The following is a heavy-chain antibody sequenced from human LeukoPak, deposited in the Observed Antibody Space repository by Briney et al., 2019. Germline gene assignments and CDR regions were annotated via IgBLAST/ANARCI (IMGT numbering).Heavy chain of an antibody. CDR1: GFTFSSYA. CDR2: ISGRGGGT. V-gene: IGHV3-23*01. J-gene: IGHJ4*02. D-gene: IGHD1-26*01. Sequence: PGGSLRLSCAASGFTFSSYAMSWVRQAPGKGLEWVSGISGRGGGTYYADSVKGRFTISRDNSKNTLYLQMNSLRAEDTALYYCAKSISGSYFNGLDYWGQGTLVTVSS. CDR3: AKSISGSYFNGLDY.